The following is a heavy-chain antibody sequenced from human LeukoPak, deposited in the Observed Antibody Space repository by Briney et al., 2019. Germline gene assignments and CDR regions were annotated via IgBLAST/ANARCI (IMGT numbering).Heavy chain of an antibody. CDR3: ARGQVGAINDAFDI. D-gene: IGHD1-26*01. CDR1: GFTFSSYA. J-gene: IGHJ3*02. CDR2: ISSNGGST. Sequence: PGGSLRLSCAASGFTFSSYAMHWVRQAPGKGLEYVSGISSNGGSTYYANSVKGRFTISRDNSKNTLYLQMGSLRAEDMAVYYYARGQVGAINDAFDIWGHGTMVTVSS. V-gene: IGHV3-64*01.